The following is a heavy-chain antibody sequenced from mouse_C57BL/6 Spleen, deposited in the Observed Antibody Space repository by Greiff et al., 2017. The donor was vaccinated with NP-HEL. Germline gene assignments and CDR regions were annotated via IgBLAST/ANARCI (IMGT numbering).Heavy chain of an antibody. CDR3: ARDGKGAMDY. J-gene: IGHJ4*01. CDR1: GFTFSDYG. Sequence: EVHLVESGGGLVKPGGSLKLSCAASGFTFSDYGMHWVRQAPEKGLEWVAYISSGSSTIYYADTVKGRFTISRDNAKNTLFLQMTSLRSEDTAMYYCARDGKGAMDYWGQGTSVTVSS. V-gene: IGHV5-17*01. CDR2: ISSGSSTI. D-gene: IGHD2-1*01.